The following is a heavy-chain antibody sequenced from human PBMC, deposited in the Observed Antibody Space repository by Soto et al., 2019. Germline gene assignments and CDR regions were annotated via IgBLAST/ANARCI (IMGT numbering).Heavy chain of an antibody. CDR2: ISGSGGST. Sequence: GGSLRLSCAASGFTFSSYAMSWVRQAPGKGPEWVSAISGSGGSTDYADSVKGRFTISRDNSKNTLYLQMNSLRADDTAVYYRQKERTYASSGPLDYWGQGTLVTVSS. CDR3: QKERTYASSGPLDY. D-gene: IGHD3-22*01. V-gene: IGHV3-23*01. J-gene: IGHJ4*02. CDR1: GFTFSSYA.